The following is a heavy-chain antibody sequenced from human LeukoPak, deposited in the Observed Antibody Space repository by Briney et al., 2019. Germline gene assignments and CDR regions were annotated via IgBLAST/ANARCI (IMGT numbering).Heavy chain of an antibody. CDR3: AREAYYDSRHFDY. J-gene: IGHJ4*02. CDR1: GGTFSSYA. D-gene: IGHD3-22*01. V-gene: IGHV1-69*13. Sequence: GASVKVSCTASGGTFSSYAISWVRQAPGQGLEWMGGIIPIFGTANYAQKFQGRVTITADESTSTAYMELSSLRSEDTAVYYCAREAYYDSRHFDYWGQGTLVTVSS. CDR2: IIPIFGTA.